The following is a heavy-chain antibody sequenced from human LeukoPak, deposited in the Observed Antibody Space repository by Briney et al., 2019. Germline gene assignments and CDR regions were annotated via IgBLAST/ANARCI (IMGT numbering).Heavy chain of an antibody. CDR3: AKGVTTGTTLIGVDY. J-gene: IGHJ4*02. D-gene: IGHD1-1*01. Sequence: GASLRLSCAASGFTFSSYAMSWVRQAPGKGLEWVSAIRGSGGSTYYADSVKGRFTISRDNSKNTLYLQMNSLRAEDTAVYYCAKGVTTGTTLIGVDYWGQGTLVTVSS. CDR1: GFTFSSYA. V-gene: IGHV3-23*01. CDR2: IRGSGGST.